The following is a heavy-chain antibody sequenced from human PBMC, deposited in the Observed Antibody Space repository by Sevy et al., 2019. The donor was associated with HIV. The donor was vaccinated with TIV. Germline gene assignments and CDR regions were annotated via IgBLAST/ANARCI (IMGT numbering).Heavy chain of an antibody. Sequence: GGSLRLSCGASGFAFSRYGMHWVRQAPGKGLEWVAVIWHDGNYKYYADSVKGRFTISRDNSKNNLYLQMNSLRGDDSAVYFCARDPLYYSHRDSYHLKYYFDYWGQGTQVTVSS. CDR2: IWHDGNYK. CDR1: GFAFSRYG. V-gene: IGHV3-33*01. D-gene: IGHD3-10*01. CDR3: ARDPLYYSHRDSYHLKYYFDY. J-gene: IGHJ4*02.